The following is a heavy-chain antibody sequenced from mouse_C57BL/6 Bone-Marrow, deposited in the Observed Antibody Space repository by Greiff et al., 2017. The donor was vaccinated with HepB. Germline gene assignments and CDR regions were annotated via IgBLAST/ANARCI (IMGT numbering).Heavy chain of an antibody. V-gene: IGHV5-4*01. D-gene: IGHD2-5*01. Sequence: DVMLVESGGGLVKPGGSLKLSCAASGFTFSSYAISDGGSYTYYPDNVKGRFTISRDNAKNNLYLQMSHLKSEDTAMYYCARDTFYSNYVRWYFDVWGTGTTVTVSS. CDR2: SDGGSYT. CDR1: GFTFSSYA. CDR3: ARDTFYSNYVRWYFDV. J-gene: IGHJ1*03.